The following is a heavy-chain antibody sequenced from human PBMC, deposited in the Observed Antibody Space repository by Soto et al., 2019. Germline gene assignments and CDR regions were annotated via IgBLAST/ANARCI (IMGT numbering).Heavy chain of an antibody. CDR2: IIPIFGTA. CDR3: ARDKQRWLVPRYGMDV. D-gene: IGHD6-19*01. Sequence: QVQLVQSGAEVKKPGSSVKVSCKASGGTFSSYAISWVRQAPGQGLEWMGGIIPIFGTANYAQKFQGRVTITAGESTSTAYMELSSLRSEDTAVYYCARDKQRWLVPRYGMDVWGQGTTVTVSS. V-gene: IGHV1-69*01. CDR1: GGTFSSYA. J-gene: IGHJ6*02.